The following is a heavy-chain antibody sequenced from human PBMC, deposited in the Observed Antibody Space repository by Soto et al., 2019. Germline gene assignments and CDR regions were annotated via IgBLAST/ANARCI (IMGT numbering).Heavy chain of an antibody. J-gene: IGHJ4*02. CDR3: TRSLASGAY. Sequence: QVQLVQPGAEVKKPGASVKFSCKASGYIFTNFYIHWVRQAPGQGLEWIGIINPNGGSTNYARNFQGSVPMTRDTATSTVYMDLSSLRSEDMAVYYCTRSLASGAYWGQGTLITVSS. CDR1: GYIFTNFY. V-gene: IGHV1-46*03. CDR2: INPNGGST.